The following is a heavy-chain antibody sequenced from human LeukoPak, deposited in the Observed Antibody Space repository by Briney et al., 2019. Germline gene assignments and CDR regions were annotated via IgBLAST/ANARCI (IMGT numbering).Heavy chain of an antibody. CDR3: ASQPLYCSSTSCYFDY. Sequence: ASVKVSCKASGYTFTGYYMHWVRQAPGQGLEWMGWINPNSGGTNYAQKFQGRVTMTRDTSIGTAYMELSRLRSDDTAVYYCASQPLYCSSTSCYFDYWGQGTLVTVSS. CDR1: GYTFTGYY. CDR2: INPNSGGT. D-gene: IGHD2-2*01. J-gene: IGHJ4*02. V-gene: IGHV1-2*02.